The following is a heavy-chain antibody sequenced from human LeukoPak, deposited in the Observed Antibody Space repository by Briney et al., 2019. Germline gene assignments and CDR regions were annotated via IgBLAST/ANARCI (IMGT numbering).Heavy chain of an antibody. V-gene: IGHV5-51*01. CDR2: IYPGDSDT. CDR3: ARRRNPGWIRPGYFDY. CDR1: GYSFTSYW. J-gene: IGHJ4*02. D-gene: IGHD1-1*01. Sequence: GESLKISCKGSGYSFTSYWIGWVRQMPGKGLEWMGIIYPGDSDTRYSPSFQGQDTISADKSISTAYLQWSSLKASDTAMYYCARRRNPGWIRPGYFDYWGQGTLVTVSS.